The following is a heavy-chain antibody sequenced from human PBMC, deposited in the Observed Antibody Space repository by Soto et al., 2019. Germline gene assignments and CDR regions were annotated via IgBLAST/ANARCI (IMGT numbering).Heavy chain of an antibody. CDR2: INAGNGKT. D-gene: IGHD1-26*01. V-gene: IGHV1-3*01. Sequence: QVQLVQSGTEVKKPRASVKVSCKASGCTFSSYVLHWVRQAPEQRLERMGWINAGNGKTKYSQKLQSRLTFARYTTASTAYMELSSLRPEDTAVYYCARDIVGGELHKGKLEYWGQGTLVPVSS. CDR3: ARDIVGGELHKGKLEY. J-gene: IGHJ4*02. CDR1: GCTFSSYV.